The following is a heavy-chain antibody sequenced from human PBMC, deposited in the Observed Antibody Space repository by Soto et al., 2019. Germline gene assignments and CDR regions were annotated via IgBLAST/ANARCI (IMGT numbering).Heavy chain of an antibody. D-gene: IGHD3-16*01. CDR1: GFTFSSYS. J-gene: IGHJ4*02. CDR2: ISSSSSYI. V-gene: IGHV3-21*01. Sequence: GGYLRLSWAASGFTFSSYSMNWVRKAPGKGLEWVSSISSSSSYIYYADSVKGRFTISRDNAKNSLDLQMHSLRAEDTAVYYCARAPPYYDYGWGSSPYHLDYSGQGTLDTVSS. CDR3: ARAPPYYDYGWGSSPYHLDY.